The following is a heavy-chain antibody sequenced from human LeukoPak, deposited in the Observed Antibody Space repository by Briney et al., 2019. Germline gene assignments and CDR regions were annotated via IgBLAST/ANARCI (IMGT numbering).Heavy chain of an antibody. CDR1: GFTFSNFW. CDR3: ARELYFDL. Sequence: GGSLRLSCAASGFTFSNFWMHWVRQAPEMGLVWVSRINTDGSRTNSVKGRFTISRDNAKNTLYLQMNSLRAEDTAVYYCARELYFDLWGRGTLVTVSS. J-gene: IGHJ2*01. CDR2: INTDGSRT. V-gene: IGHV3-74*01.